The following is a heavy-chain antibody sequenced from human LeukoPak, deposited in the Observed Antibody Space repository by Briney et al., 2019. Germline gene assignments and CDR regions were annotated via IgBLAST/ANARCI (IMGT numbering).Heavy chain of an antibody. CDR3: VRRIPDAIEFDP. CDR1: GFTFSSNH. D-gene: IGHD2-2*01. Sequence: GGSLRLSCAVSGFTFSSNHMTWVRQAPGKGLEWVSIIYNGGSTNYADSVKGRFTISRDTSKNTVFLQMNSLRAEDTAVYYCVRRIPDAIEFDPWGQGTLVTVSS. J-gene: IGHJ5*02. V-gene: IGHV3-66*01. CDR2: IYNGGST.